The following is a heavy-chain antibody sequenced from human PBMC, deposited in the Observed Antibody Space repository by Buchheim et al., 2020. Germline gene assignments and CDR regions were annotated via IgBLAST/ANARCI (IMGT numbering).Heavy chain of an antibody. V-gene: IGHV3-23*01. Sequence: EVQLLESGGGLVQPGGSLRLSCAASGFIFSNYAMSWVRQAPGKGLEWVSGFSGSGGVTYYADYVKGRFTISRDDSKNTLSLQMNSLRDEDTAVYYCAKDYYGDPQANWYFDLWGRGTL. J-gene: IGHJ2*01. CDR1: GFIFSNYA. D-gene: IGHD4-17*01. CDR3: AKDYYGDPQANWYFDL. CDR2: FSGSGGVT.